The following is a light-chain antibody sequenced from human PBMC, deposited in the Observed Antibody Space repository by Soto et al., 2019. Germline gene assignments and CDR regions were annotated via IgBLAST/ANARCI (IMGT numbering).Light chain of an antibody. CDR2: DAS. J-gene: IGKJ1*01. CDR3: QQYGSSGT. V-gene: IGKV3-20*01. CDR1: QSVSSSS. Sequence: EIVMTQSPATLSVSPGEGATLSCRASQSVSSSSLAWYQQKRGQAPRLLIHDASSRATGIPDRFSGSGSGTDFTLTISRLEPEDFAVYYCQQYGSSGTFGQGTKVDIK.